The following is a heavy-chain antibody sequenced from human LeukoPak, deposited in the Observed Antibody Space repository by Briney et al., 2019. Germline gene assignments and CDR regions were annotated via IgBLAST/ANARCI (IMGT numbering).Heavy chain of an antibody. Sequence: SVKVSCKASGGTFSSYAISWVRQAPGQGLEWMGGIIPIFGTANYAQKFQGRVTITADESTSTAYMELSSLRSEDTAVYYCARGRYCSSTSYYFGVLFDYWGQGTLVTVSS. D-gene: IGHD2-2*01. V-gene: IGHV1-69*13. CDR3: ARGRYCSSTSYYFGVLFDY. CDR1: GGTFSSYA. J-gene: IGHJ4*02. CDR2: IIPIFGTA.